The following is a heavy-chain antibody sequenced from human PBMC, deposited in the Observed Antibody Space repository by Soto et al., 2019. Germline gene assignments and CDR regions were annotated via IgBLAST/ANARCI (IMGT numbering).Heavy chain of an antibody. V-gene: IGHV1-2*04. CDR2: INPNSGGT. CDR1: GYTFTGYY. J-gene: IGHJ6*02. CDR3: ATSFAGKLELPWVRHYYYYYGMDV. Sequence: QVQLVQSGAEVKKPGASVKVSCKASGYTFTGYYMHWVRQAPGQGLEWMGWINPNSGGTNYAQKFQGWVTMTRDTSISTAYMELSRLRSDDTAVYYCATSFAGKLELPWVRHYYYYYGMDVWGQGTTVTVSS. D-gene: IGHD1-7*01.